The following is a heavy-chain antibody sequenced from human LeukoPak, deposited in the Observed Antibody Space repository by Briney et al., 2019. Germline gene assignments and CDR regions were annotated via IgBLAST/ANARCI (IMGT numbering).Heavy chain of an antibody. V-gene: IGHV3-21*01. CDR1: GFTFSSYS. Sequence: PGGSLRLSCAASGFTFSSYSMNWVRQAPGKGLEWVSSISSSSSYIYYADSVKGRFTISRDNAKNSLYLQMNSLRAEDTAGYYCARDPCGGDCYSAYWGQGTLVTVSS. CDR3: ARDPCGGDCYSAY. CDR2: ISSSSSYI. J-gene: IGHJ4*02. D-gene: IGHD2-21*02.